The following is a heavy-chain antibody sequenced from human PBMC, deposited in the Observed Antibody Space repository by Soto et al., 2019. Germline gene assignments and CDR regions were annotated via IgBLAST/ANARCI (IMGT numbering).Heavy chain of an antibody. J-gene: IGHJ4*02. Sequence: QLQLQESGPGLVKPSETLSLTCTVSGGSISSSSYYWGWIRQPPGKGLEWIGSIYYSGSTYYNPSLKSRVTIPVDTSKNQFSLKLSSVTAADTAVYYCASPMYSGSYSDYWGQGTLVTVSS. D-gene: IGHD1-26*01. V-gene: IGHV4-39*01. CDR2: IYYSGST. CDR3: ASPMYSGSYSDY. CDR1: GGSISSSSYY.